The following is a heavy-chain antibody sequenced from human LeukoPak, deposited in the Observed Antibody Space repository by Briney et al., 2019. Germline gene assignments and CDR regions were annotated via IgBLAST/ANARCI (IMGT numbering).Heavy chain of an antibody. D-gene: IGHD5-18*01. Sequence: SETLSLTCTVSGGSISSYYWSWIRQPPGKGLEWIGYIYYSGSTNYNPSLKSRVTISVDTSKNQFSLKLSSVTAADTAVYYWAXXXSYGNNWFDPWGQGTLVTVSS. CDR3: AXXXSYGNNWFDP. CDR2: IYYSGST. CDR1: GGSISSYY. V-gene: IGHV4-59*08. J-gene: IGHJ5*02.